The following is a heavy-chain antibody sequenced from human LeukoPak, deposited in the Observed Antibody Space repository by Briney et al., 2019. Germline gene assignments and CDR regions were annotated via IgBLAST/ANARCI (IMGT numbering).Heavy chain of an antibody. CDR3: ARGRGLGVVSPYFDY. CDR2: IYGDGRT. J-gene: IGHJ4*02. V-gene: IGHV3-53*01. D-gene: IGHD3-3*01. CDR1: GFSVSNNY. Sequence: GGSLRLSCVVSGFSVSNNYIIWVRQAPGNGLERVSVIYGDGRTSYSASVRGRFTISRDNSKNIVSLQMNNLRAEDTAVYYCARGRGLGVVSPYFDYWGQGTLVTVSS.